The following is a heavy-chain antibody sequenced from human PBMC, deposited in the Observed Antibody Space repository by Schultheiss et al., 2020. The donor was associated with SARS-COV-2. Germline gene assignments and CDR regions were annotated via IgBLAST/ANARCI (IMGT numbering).Heavy chain of an antibody. J-gene: IGHJ4*02. CDR3: VSYSGGYCSSTSCYTVDY. D-gene: IGHD2-2*02. CDR1: GFTFSSSW. V-gene: IGHV3-52*02. CDR2: IKCDGSEK. Sequence: GESLKISCAASGFTFSSSWMHWVCQAPEKGQEWVADIKCDGSEKYYVDSVKGRLTISRDNAKNSLYLQVNSLRAEDMTVYYCVSYSGGYCSSTSCYTVDYWGQGTLVTVSS.